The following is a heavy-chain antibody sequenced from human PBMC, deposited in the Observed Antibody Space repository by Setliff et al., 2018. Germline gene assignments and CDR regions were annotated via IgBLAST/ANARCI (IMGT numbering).Heavy chain of an antibody. Sequence: GASVKVSCKASGYTLSNSILSWVRQAPGQRLEWMGWINAGNGNTKYSQKFQGRVTITRDTSASTAYMELSSLRSEDTAVYYCALYYYYGMDVWGQGTTVTVSS. CDR3: ALYYYYGMDV. CDR2: INAGNGNT. V-gene: IGHV1-3*01. CDR1: GYTLSNSI. J-gene: IGHJ6*02.